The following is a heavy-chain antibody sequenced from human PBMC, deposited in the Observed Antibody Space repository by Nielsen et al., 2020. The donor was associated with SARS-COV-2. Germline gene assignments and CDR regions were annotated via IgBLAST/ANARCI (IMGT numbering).Heavy chain of an antibody. V-gene: IGHV4-34*01. CDR2: INHSGST. Sequence: SETLSLTCAVYGGSFSGYYWSWIRQPPGKGLEWIGEINHSGSTNYNPSLKSRVTISVDTSKNQFSLKLSSVTAADTAVHYCARDGNYDFWSGSRNYYYYMDVWGKGTTVTVSS. CDR3: ARDGNYDFWSGSRNYYYYMDV. J-gene: IGHJ6*03. CDR1: GGSFSGYY. D-gene: IGHD3-3*01.